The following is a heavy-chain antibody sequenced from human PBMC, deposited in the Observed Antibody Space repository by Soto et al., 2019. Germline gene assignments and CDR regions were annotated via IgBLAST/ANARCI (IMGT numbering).Heavy chain of an antibody. Sequence: ASVKVSCKASGFTFSNYGLNWVRQAPGQGLEWMGWVSANNGHTNYAQSLQGRVSMTTDTSTSTAYMELRGLTFDDTAVYYCARDIESVTAKHFFYYYAMDVWGQGTTVTISS. V-gene: IGHV1-18*01. CDR1: GFTFSNYG. D-gene: IGHD2-8*01. CDR3: ARDIESVTAKHFFYYYAMDV. CDR2: VSANNGHT. J-gene: IGHJ6*02.